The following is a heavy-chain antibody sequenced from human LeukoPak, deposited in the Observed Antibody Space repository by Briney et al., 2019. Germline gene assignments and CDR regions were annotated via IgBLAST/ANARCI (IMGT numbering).Heavy chain of an antibody. CDR1: GGFISGSGYY. CDR3: ATTYGTGGACSRRYFDN. J-gene: IGHJ4*02. Sequence: SHTLSLTCTVSGGFISGSGYYWTWIRHHPAKGLERIGYYYYSGGTYDNPTHRSRVTISEDTSKNQFILMLSAVTAADTAVYYCATTYGTGGACSRRYFDNWGQGTLVTVSP. D-gene: IGHD2-8*02. CDR2: YYYSGGT. V-gene: IGHV4-31*03.